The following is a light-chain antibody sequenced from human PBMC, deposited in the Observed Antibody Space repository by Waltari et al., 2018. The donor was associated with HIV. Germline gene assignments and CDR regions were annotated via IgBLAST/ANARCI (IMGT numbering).Light chain of an antibody. CDR2: ANN. Sequence: QSLLTQPPSVSGPPGQRVTIPCTGTSSNIGAGHALNWYNQVPGTAPKLVIYANNNRASGVPDRFSGSKLGPSASLAITGLQAEDEGTYYCQSYDSGSSGSVFGGGTKLTVL. CDR3: QSYDSGSSGSV. J-gene: IGLJ2*01. CDR1: SSNIGAGHA. V-gene: IGLV1-40*01.